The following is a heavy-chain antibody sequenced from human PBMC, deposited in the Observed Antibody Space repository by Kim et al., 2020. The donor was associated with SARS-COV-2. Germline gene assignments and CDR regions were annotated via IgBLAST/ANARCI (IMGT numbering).Heavy chain of an antibody. CDR1: GGSISSSSYY. D-gene: IGHD2-2*01. V-gene: IGHV4-39*01. CDR2: IYYSGST. CDR3: ARPVPAAMLGMDV. Sequence: SETLSLTCTVSGGSISSSSYYWGWIRQPPGKGLEWIGSIYYSGSTYYNPSLKSRVTISVDTSKNQFSLKLSSVTAADTAVYYCARPVPAAMLGMDVWGQGTTVTVSS. J-gene: IGHJ6*02.